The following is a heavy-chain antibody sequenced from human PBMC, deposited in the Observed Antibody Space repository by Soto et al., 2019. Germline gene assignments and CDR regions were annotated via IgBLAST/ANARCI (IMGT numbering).Heavy chain of an antibody. CDR3: AIVVWDNHLDY. J-gene: IGHJ4*02. CDR2: IYHSGST. V-gene: IGHV4-4*02. Sequence: QVQLQESGPGLVKPSGTLSLTCAVSGGSISSNNWLTWVRQPPGKGLEWIGDIYHSGSTNYNPSLKSRVTISVDKSKNQFSLKLSSVTAPDTAVYYCAIVVWDNHLDYWGQGTLVTVSS. D-gene: IGHD1-26*01. CDR1: GGSISSNNW.